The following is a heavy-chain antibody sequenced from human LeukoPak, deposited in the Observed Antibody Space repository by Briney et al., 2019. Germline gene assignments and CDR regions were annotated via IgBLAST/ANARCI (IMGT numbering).Heavy chain of an antibody. CDR2: IIPIFCTA. V-gene: IGHV1-69*01. CDR3: ARVLIAAAAPRFDY. Sequence: SVKVSCKASGGTFSSYAISWVRQAPGQGLEWMGGIIPIFCTANYAQKFQGRVTITADESTSTAYMELSSLRSEDTAVYYCARVLIAAAAPRFDYWGQGTLVTVSS. J-gene: IGHJ4*02. CDR1: GGTFSSYA. D-gene: IGHD6-13*01.